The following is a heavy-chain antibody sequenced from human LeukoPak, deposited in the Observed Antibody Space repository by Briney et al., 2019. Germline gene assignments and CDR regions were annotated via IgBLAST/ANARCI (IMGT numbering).Heavy chain of an antibody. CDR1: GFTDSSNY. CDR3: AKEVLRFLEWPSPDY. V-gene: IGHV3-23*01. J-gene: IGHJ4*02. Sequence: PGGSLRLSCAASGFTDSSNYMSLVRQAAGKGLEWVSASSGSGGSTYYADSVKGRFTISRDNSKNTLYLQMNSLRAEDTAVYYCAKEVLRFLEWPSPDYWGQGTLVTVSS. CDR2: SSGSGGST. D-gene: IGHD3-3*01.